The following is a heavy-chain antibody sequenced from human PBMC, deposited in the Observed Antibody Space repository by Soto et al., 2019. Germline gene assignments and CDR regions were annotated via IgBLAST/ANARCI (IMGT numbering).Heavy chain of an antibody. V-gene: IGHV4-39*01. Sequence: SETLSLTCTVSGGSISSSSYYWGWIRQPPGKGLEWIGSIYYSGSTYYNPSLKSRVTISVDTSKNQFSLKLSSVTAADTAVYYCARQREKPPWDYWGQGTLVTVSS. CDR2: IYYSGST. CDR3: ARQREKPPWDY. CDR1: GGSISSSSYY. J-gene: IGHJ4*02.